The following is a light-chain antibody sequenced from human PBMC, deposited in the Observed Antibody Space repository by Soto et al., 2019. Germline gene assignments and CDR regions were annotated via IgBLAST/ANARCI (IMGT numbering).Light chain of an antibody. V-gene: IGKV3-15*01. CDR1: QSVSSN. CDR2: GAS. CDR3: QQYNKWPRT. Sequence: EMVMTQSPATLSVSPWERATLSCRASQSVSSNLGWYQQKPGQAPRLLIYGASTRATGIPARFSGSGSGTEFTLTISSLQSEDFAVYYCQQYNKWPRTFGQGTKVDTK. J-gene: IGKJ1*01.